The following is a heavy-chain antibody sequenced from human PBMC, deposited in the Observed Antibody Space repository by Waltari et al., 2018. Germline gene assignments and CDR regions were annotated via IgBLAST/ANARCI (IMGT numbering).Heavy chain of an antibody. CDR1: GFTFSSYV. D-gene: IGHD6-13*01. J-gene: IGHJ4*02. V-gene: IGHV3-23*01. CDR2: VSASGTST. CDR3: AKDLSPSSWYDGAWYCFNF. Sequence: EVQLLESGGGLVQPGGSLRLSCAASGFTFSSYVMSWVRRAPGRGLEWVSAVSASGTSTYYTDSVKGRFTISRDNSKNTLYLQMNSLRAEDTAVYYCAKDLSPSSWYDGAWYCFNFWGQGILVTVSS.